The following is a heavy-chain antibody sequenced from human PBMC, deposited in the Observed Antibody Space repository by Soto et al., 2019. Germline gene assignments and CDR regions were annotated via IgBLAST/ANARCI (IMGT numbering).Heavy chain of an antibody. V-gene: IGHV3-30-3*01. J-gene: IGHJ2*01. CDR2: ISYDGSNK. Sequence: QVQLVESGGGVVQPGRSLRLSCAASGFTFSSYAVHWVRQAPGKGLEWVAVISYDGSNKYYADSVKGRFTISRDNSKNTLYLQMNSLRAEDTAVYYCARDGTMIVVVITTSWYFDLWGRGTLVTVSS. D-gene: IGHD3-22*01. CDR3: ARDGTMIVVVITTSWYFDL. CDR1: GFTFSSYA.